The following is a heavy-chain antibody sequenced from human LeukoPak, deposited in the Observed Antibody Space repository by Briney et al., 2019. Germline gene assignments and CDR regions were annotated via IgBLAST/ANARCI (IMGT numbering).Heavy chain of an antibody. D-gene: IGHD3-3*01. V-gene: IGHV3-23*01. Sequence: GGSLRLSCAASGFTFSSYAMSWVRQAPGKGLEWVSAISGSGGSTYHADSVKGRFTISRDNSKNTLYLQINSLRAEDTAVYYCAKDRRYYDFWSGSDYWGQGTLVTVSS. J-gene: IGHJ4*02. CDR1: GFTFSSYA. CDR2: ISGSGGST. CDR3: AKDRRYYDFWSGSDY.